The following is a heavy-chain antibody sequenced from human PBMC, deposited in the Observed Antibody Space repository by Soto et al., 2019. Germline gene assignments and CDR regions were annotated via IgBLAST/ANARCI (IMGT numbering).Heavy chain of an antibody. CDR2: ISYDGSNK. D-gene: IGHD6-19*01. V-gene: IGHV3-30-3*01. J-gene: IGHJ4*02. Sequence: QVQLVESGGGVVQPGRSPRLSCAASGFTFSSYAMHWVRQAPGKGLEWVAVISYDGSNKYYADSVKGRFTISRDNSKNTLYLQMNSLRAEDTAVYYCARGAGYSSGWYTVNWGQGTLVTVSS. CDR1: GFTFSSYA. CDR3: ARGAGYSSGWYTVN.